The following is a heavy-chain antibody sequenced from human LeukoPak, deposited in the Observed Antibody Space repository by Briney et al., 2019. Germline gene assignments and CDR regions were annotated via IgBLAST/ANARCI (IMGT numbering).Heavy chain of an antibody. D-gene: IGHD1-26*01. Sequence: PGGSLRLSCAASGFTFSSYSMNWVRQAPGKGLEWVSSISSNSSYIDYADSVKGRFTISRDNGKNSLSLQMNSLRAEDTAVYYLARHFRGGRGGYLGGPWGQGTLVTVSS. CDR2: ISSNSSYI. CDR3: ARHFRGGRGGYLGGP. CDR1: GFTFSSYS. J-gene: IGHJ5*02. V-gene: IGHV3-21*01.